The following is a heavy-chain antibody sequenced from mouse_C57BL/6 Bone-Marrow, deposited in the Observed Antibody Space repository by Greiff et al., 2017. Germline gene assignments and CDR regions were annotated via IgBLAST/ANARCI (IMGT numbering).Heavy chain of an antibody. V-gene: IGHV1-81*01. CDR1: GYTFTSYG. D-gene: IGHD3-2*02. Sequence: VKLVESGAELARPGASVKLSCKASGYTFTSYGISWVKQRTGQGLEWIGEIYPRSGNTYYNEKFKGKATLTADKSTSTAYMELRSLTSEDSAVYFCARWPTAQARAYWGQGTLVTVSA. J-gene: IGHJ3*01. CDR3: ARWPTAQARAY. CDR2: IYPRSGNT.